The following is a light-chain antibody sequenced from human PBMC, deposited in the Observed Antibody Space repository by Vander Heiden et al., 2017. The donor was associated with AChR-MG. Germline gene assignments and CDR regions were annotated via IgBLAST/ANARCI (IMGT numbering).Light chain of an antibody. V-gene: IGKV1-33*01. CDR1: QDISNF. Sequence: DIQMTQSPSSLSASVGDRVTITCQASQDISNFLNWYQHKAGKAPKLLIYDAINLETGVPSRFSGSGSGTDFTFTISSLQPEDIATYYCQQYDNLPYTFGQGTKLEIK. CDR3: QQYDNLPYT. CDR2: DAI. J-gene: IGKJ2*01.